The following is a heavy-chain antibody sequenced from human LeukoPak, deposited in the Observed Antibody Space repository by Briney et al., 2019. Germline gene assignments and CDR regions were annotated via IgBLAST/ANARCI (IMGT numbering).Heavy chain of an antibody. J-gene: IGHJ4*02. Sequence: PSETLSLTCTVSGGSISSYYWSWIRQPPGKGLEWIGYIYYSGSTNYNPSLKSRVTISVDTSKNQFSLKLSSVTAADTAVYYCASQTDTAIDYWGQGTLVTVSS. V-gene: IGHV4-59*01. D-gene: IGHD5-18*01. CDR1: GGSISSYY. CDR2: IYYSGST. CDR3: ASQTDTAIDY.